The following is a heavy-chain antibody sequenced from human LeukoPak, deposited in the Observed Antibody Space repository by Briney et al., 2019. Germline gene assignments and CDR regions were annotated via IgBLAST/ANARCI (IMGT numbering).Heavy chain of an antibody. J-gene: IGHJ4*02. CDR1: GFTFSSYW. CDR2: IKQDGTEK. V-gene: IGHV3-7*04. CDR3: ARGVGATHFDY. D-gene: IGHD1-26*01. Sequence: PGGSLRLSCAASGFTFSSYWMSWVRQAPGKGLEWVATIKQDGTEKYYVDSVKGRFTISRDNAKNSLYLQMNSLRAEDTAVYYCARGVGATHFDYWGQGTLVTVSS.